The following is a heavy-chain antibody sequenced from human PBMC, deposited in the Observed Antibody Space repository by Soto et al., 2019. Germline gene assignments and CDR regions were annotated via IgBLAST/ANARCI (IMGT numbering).Heavy chain of an antibody. J-gene: IGHJ6*03. CDR2: INAGNGNT. CDR1: GYTFTSYA. D-gene: IGHD6-13*01. Sequence: GASVKVSCKASGYTFTSYAMHWVRQAPGQRLEWMGWINAGNGNTKYSQMFQGRVTITRDTSASTAYMELSSLRSEDTAVYYCARDSTGYSSSWLYYYYYFMDVWGKGTTVTV. V-gene: IGHV1-3*01. CDR3: ARDSTGYSSSWLYYYYYFMDV.